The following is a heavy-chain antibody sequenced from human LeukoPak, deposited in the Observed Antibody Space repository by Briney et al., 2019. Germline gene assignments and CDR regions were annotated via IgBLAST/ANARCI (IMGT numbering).Heavy chain of an antibody. J-gene: IGHJ4*02. D-gene: IGHD6-13*01. CDR1: GYTFTSHG. CDR3: ARGYSSSWPHYYFDY. Sequence: ASVKVSCKASGYTFTSHGISWVRQAPGQGLEWMGWISAYNGNTNYAQKLQGRVTMTTDTSTSTAYMELRSLRSDDTAVYCCARGYSSSWPHYYFDYWGQGTLVTVSS. CDR2: ISAYNGNT. V-gene: IGHV1-18*01.